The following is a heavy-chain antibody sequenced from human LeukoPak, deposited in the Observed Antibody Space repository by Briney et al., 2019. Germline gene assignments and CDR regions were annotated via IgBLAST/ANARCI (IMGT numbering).Heavy chain of an antibody. V-gene: IGHV1-18*01. J-gene: IGHJ4*02. D-gene: IGHD6-13*01. CDR3: ARDSSSSWLYYFDY. CDR2: ISAYNGNT. CDR1: GYTFTSYG. Sequence: ASVKVSCKASGYTFTSYGISWVRQAPGQGLEWMGWISAYNGNTNYAQKLQGRVTMTTDTSTSTAYMELRSLRSDDTAVYYCARDSSSSWLYYFDYWGQGTLVTVSS.